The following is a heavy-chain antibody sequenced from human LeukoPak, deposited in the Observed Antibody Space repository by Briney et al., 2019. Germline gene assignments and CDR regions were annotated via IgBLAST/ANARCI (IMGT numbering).Heavy chain of an antibody. J-gene: IGHJ4*02. Sequence: GESLKISCKGSGYSFTSYWIGWVRQMPGKGLEWIGIIYPGDSDTRYSPSFQGQVTISADKSISTAYLQWSTLKASDTAMYYCARHLHSSGWYADYWGQGNLVTVSS. D-gene: IGHD6-19*01. CDR2: IYPGDSDT. CDR3: ARHLHSSGWYADY. V-gene: IGHV5-51*01. CDR1: GYSFTSYW.